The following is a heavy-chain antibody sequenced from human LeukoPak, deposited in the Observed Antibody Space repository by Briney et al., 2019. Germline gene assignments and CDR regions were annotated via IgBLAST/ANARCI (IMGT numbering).Heavy chain of an antibody. J-gene: IGHJ4*02. CDR2: IGTAGDT. D-gene: IGHD2-8*02. CDR3: ATYRQVLLPFES. Sequence: GGSLRLSCAACGFTFSSYDMHGVRQATGKGLEWVSVIGTAGDTYYPDSVKGQFTISRENAKNSLYLQMNSLRAGDTAIYYCATYRQVLLPFESWGQGTLVTVSS. CDR1: GFTFSSYD. V-gene: IGHV3-13*03.